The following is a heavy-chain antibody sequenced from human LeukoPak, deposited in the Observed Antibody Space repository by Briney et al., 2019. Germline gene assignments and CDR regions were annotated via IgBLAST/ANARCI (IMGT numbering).Heavy chain of an antibody. V-gene: IGHV3-23*01. CDR1: GFTFSSYA. J-gene: IGHJ6*02. Sequence: GGSLRLSCAASGFTFSSYAMSWVRQAPGKGLEWASAISGSVGSTYYADSVKGRFTISRDNSKNTLYLQMNSLRAEDTAVYYCAKTLIPVATIDEAYYYYYGMDVWGQGTTVTVSS. CDR3: AKTLIPVATIDEAYYYYYGMDV. D-gene: IGHD5-12*01. CDR2: ISGSVGST.